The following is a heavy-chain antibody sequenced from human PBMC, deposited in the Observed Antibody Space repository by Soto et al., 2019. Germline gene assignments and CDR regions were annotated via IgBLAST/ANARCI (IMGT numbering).Heavy chain of an antibody. D-gene: IGHD3-22*01. Sequence: LGESLKISCRGSGYNFITYWIGWVRQMPGKGLEWMGIIYPGDSDTRYSPSFYGQVTISADKSISTAYLQWSSLRASDTAMYYCARGGYYYESSGYTQGSWFDPWGQGTLVTVS. CDR1: GYNFITYW. CDR2: IYPGDSDT. CDR3: ARGGYYYESSGYTQGSWFDP. V-gene: IGHV5-51*01. J-gene: IGHJ5*02.